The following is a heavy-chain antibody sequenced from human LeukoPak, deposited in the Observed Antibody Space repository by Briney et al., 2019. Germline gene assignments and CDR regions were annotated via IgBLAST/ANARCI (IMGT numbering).Heavy chain of an antibody. Sequence: GGSLRLSCAASGFTVSSNYMSWVRQAPGKGLEWVSVIYSGGSTYYADSVKGRFTISRDNSKNTLYLQMNSLRAEDTAVYYCARDCTGFSIAARPGEGYWGQGTLVTVSS. CDR2: IYSGGST. J-gene: IGHJ4*02. CDR3: ARDCTGFSIAARPGEGY. V-gene: IGHV3-53*05. CDR1: GFTVSSNY. D-gene: IGHD6-6*01.